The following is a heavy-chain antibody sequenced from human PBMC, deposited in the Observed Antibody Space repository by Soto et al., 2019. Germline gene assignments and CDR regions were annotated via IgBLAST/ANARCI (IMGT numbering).Heavy chain of an antibody. Sequence: QVKLVQSGAEVKKPGASVKVSCKASGYTFTSYAMHWVRQAPGQRLEWMGWINAGNGNTKYSQKFQGRVTITRDTSASTAYMELSSLRSEDTAVYYCASSGEAVAGYFDYWGQGTLVTVSS. V-gene: IGHV1-3*01. CDR3: ASSGEAVAGYFDY. CDR2: INAGNGNT. D-gene: IGHD6-19*01. J-gene: IGHJ4*02. CDR1: GYTFTSYA.